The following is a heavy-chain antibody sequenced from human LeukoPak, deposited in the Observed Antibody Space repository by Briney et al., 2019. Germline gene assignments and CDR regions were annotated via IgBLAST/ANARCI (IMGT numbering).Heavy chain of an antibody. CDR1: GYTFTSYG. CDR3: ARDYDSSGTI. V-gene: IGHV1-18*01. Sequence: ASVKVSCKASGYTFTSYGLSWVRQTPGQGLEWMGWISVYNGDTNYAQKFQDRVTMTTDTSTTTAYMELRSLRSDDTAVYYCARDYDSSGTIWGQGTMVTVSS. J-gene: IGHJ3*02. D-gene: IGHD3-22*01. CDR2: ISVYNGDT.